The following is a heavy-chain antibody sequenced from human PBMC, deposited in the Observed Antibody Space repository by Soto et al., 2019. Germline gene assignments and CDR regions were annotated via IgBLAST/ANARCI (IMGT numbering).Heavy chain of an antibody. D-gene: IGHD4-17*01. CDR2: ISAYNGNT. J-gene: IGHJ3*02. CDR3: ARDPPDYGGNRDAFDI. CDR1: GYTFTSYG. Sequence: QVQLVQSGAEVKKPGASVKVSCKASGYTFTSYGISWVRQAPGQGLEWMGWISAYNGNTNYAQKLQGRVTMTTDTSTSTADMELRSLRSDDTAVYYCARDPPDYGGNRDAFDIWGQGTMVTVSS. V-gene: IGHV1-18*04.